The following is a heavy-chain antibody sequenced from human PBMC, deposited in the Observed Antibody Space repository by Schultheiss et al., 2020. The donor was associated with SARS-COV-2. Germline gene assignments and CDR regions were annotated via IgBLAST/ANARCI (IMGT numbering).Heavy chain of an antibody. J-gene: IGHJ6*02. V-gene: IGHV4-39*07. CDR1: GGSISRSGYY. D-gene: IGHD5-12*01. Sequence: SETLSLTCTVSGGSISRSGYYWGWIRQSPGKGLEWIGEIYHSGSTNYNPSLKSRVTISVDKSKNQFSLQLNSVTPEDTAVYYCARDEEVATSLIDYYYYGMDVWGQGTTVTVSS. CDR3: ARDEEVATSLIDYYYYGMDV. CDR2: IYHSGST.